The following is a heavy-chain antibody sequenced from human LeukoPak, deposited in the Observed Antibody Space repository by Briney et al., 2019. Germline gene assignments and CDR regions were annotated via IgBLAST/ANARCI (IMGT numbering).Heavy chain of an antibody. V-gene: IGHV3-64D*06. D-gene: IGHD3-10*01. Sequence: GGTPRLSCSASRFSLRSYYMHWVRQAPGKGLEFVSGVSSDWGTTDYADSARDRFTISRDNSKNTLYLQMSSLRAEDTAIYYCVRGLYGLGWDYWGPGTLVTVSS. CDR2: VSSDWGTT. CDR3: VRGLYGLGWDY. CDR1: RFSLRSYY. J-gene: IGHJ4*02.